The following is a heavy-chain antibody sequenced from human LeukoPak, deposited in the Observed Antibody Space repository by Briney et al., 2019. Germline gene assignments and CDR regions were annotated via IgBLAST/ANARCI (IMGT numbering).Heavy chain of an antibody. CDR2: INPNSGDT. CDR3: ASGRWEPYDAFDI. Sequence: ASVKVSCKASGYTFTGYYMHWVRQAPGQGLEWMGWINPNSGDTNYAQKFQGRVTMTRDTSISTAYMELSRLRSDDTALYHCASGRWEPYDAFDIWGQGTMVTVSS. CDR1: GYTFTGYY. J-gene: IGHJ3*02. D-gene: IGHD1-26*01. V-gene: IGHV1-2*02.